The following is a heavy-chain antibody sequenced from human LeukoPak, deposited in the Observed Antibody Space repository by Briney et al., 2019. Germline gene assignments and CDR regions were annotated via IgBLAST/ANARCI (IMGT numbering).Heavy chain of an antibody. CDR3: ARDLGGGNLFDY. CDR2: IYYSGST. J-gene: IGHJ4*02. CDR1: GGSISSGGYY. Sequence: SETLSLTCTVSGGSISSGGYYWSWIRQHPGKGLEWIGYIYYSGSTYYNPSLKSRVTISVDTPKNQFSLKLSSVTAADTAVYYCARDLGGGNLFDYWGQGTLVTVSS. V-gene: IGHV4-31*03. D-gene: IGHD4-23*01.